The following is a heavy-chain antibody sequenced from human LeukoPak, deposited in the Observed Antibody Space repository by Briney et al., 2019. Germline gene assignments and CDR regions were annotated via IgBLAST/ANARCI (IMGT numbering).Heavy chain of an antibody. CDR1: GFTFSSYW. V-gene: IGHV3-7*04. CDR3: AGRGDGNLYYFDH. Sequence: GGSLSLLCAASGFTFSSYWMSWVRQAPGKGLEWVANIKQDGGEKYYVDSVKGRLTISRDNAKNSLYLQMNSLRPEDTAVYYCAGRGDGNLYYFDHWGQGTLVTASS. CDR2: IKQDGGEK. D-gene: IGHD5-24*01. J-gene: IGHJ4*02.